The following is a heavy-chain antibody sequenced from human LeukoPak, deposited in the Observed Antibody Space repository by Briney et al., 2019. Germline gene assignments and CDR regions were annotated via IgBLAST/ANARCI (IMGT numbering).Heavy chain of an antibody. J-gene: IGHJ6*02. CDR3: TTDRRLTGYFQYYYYYGMDV. CDR1: GFSFSNAW. Sequence: GGSLRLSCAASGFSFSNAWMSWVRQAPGKGLEWVGRIKSKTDGGTTDYAAPVKGRFTISRDDSKNTLYLQMNSLKTEDTAVYYCTTDRRLTGYFQYYYYYGMDVWGQGTTVTVSS. CDR2: IKSKTDGGTT. D-gene: IGHD3-9*01. V-gene: IGHV3-15*01.